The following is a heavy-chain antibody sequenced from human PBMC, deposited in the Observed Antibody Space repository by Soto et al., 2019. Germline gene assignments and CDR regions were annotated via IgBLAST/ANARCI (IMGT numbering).Heavy chain of an antibody. D-gene: IGHD3-10*01. CDR1: GGTFSSYA. Sequence: QVQLVQSGAEVKKPGSSVKVSCKASGGTFSSYAISWVRQAPGQGLEWMGGIIPIFGTANYAQKFQGRVTITADESTSTAYMELSSLRSEDTAVDYCARGGVFGPETSMVRGKPGDGYYYYGMDFWGQGTTVTVSS. CDR3: ARGGVFGPETSMVRGKPGDGYYYYGMDF. J-gene: IGHJ6*02. CDR2: IIPIFGTA. V-gene: IGHV1-69*01.